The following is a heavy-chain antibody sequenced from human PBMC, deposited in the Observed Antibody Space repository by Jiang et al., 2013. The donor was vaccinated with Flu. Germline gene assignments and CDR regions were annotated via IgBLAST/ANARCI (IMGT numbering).Heavy chain of an antibody. J-gene: IGHJ4*02. V-gene: IGHV1-3*01. D-gene: IGHD3-16*01. CDR2: INAGNGNT. Sequence: GYTFTSYAMHWVRQAPGQRLEWMGWINAGNGNTKYSQKFQGRVTITRDTSASTAYMELSSLRSEDTAVYYCARSIMITFGGVPFDYWGQGTLVTVSS. CDR1: GYTFTSYA. CDR3: ARSIMITFGGVPFDY.